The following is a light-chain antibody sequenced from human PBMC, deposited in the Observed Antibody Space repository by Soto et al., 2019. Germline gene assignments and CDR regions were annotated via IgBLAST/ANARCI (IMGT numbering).Light chain of an antibody. V-gene: IGKV1-5*01. CDR2: HAS. CDR3: QQYGSSPRT. CDR1: QGISNW. J-gene: IGKJ1*01. Sequence: DIHMTQTPSSLSASIGDRVTIACRASQGISNWLAWYQQKPAKAPKLLIFHASSLEGGVPSRFSGTGSGTDFTLTISRLEPEDFAVYCCQQYGSSPRTFGQGTKVDI.